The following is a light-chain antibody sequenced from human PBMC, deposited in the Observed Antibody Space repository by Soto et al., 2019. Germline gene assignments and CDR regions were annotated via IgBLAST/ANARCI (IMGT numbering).Light chain of an antibody. CDR1: QSVRTN. CDR3: QQYNIWPLS. J-gene: IGKJ3*01. V-gene: IGKV3-15*01. CDR2: GAS. Sequence: EIVMTQSPATLSVSPGEGATLSCRASQSVRTNLAWYQQKHGQAPRLLIYGASTRATGIPARFSGSGSGTEFTLTISSLQSEDFAVYYCQQYNIWPLSFGPGTKVDIK.